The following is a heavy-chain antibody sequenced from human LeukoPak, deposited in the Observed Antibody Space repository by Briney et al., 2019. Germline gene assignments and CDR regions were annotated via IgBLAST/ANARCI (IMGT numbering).Heavy chain of an antibody. CDR2: ISASGGST. D-gene: IGHD3-16*01. V-gene: IGHV3-23*01. CDR1: GFNFSSYA. J-gene: IGHJ4*02. CDR3: AKGSTSFGARPYFDY. Sequence: PGGSLRLSCAASGFNFSSYAMSWVRQAPGKGLEWVSGISASGGSTYFADSVKGRFTISRDNSKNTLYLQMNSLRAEDTAIYYCAKGSTSFGARPYFDYWGQGTLVTVSS.